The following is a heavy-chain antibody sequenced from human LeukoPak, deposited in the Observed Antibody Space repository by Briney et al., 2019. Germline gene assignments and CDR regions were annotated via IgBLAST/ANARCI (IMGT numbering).Heavy chain of an antibody. D-gene: IGHD3-3*01. Sequence: GASVKVSCKASGGTFSSYAISWVRQAPGQGLEWMGGIIPIFGTANYAQKFQGRVTITADESTSTAYMELSSLRSEDTAVFYCARGTFGVVISGGAFDIWGQGTMVTVSS. CDR2: IIPIFGTA. CDR1: GGTFSSYA. V-gene: IGHV1-69*01. CDR3: ARGTFGVVISGGAFDI. J-gene: IGHJ3*02.